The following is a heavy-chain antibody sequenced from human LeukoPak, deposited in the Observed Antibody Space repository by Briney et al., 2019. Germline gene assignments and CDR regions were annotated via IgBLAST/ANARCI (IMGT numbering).Heavy chain of an antibody. CDR1: GGSINSYY. CDR2: ISYSGST. J-gene: IGHJ6*03. V-gene: IGHV4-59*01. Sequence: SETLSLTCSVSGGSINSYYWNWIRQPPGKGLEWIGSISYSGSTNYNPSLESRVTISVDTSKNQISLKLSSVTAADTAIYYCARAPERWYSYGSYTYHYMDVWGRGTTVTVSS. CDR3: ARAPERWYSYGSYTYHYMDV. D-gene: IGHD3-10*01.